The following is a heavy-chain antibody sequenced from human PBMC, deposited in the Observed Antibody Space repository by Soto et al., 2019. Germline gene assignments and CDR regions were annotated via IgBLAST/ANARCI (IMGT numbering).Heavy chain of an antibody. CDR2: INHSGST. Sequence: PSETLSLTCAVYGGSFSGYYWSWIRQPPGKGLEWIGEINHSGSTNYNPSLKSRVTISVDTSRNQFSLKLSSVTAADTAVYYCARKRRGYSHGPQLGGYYGMDVWGQGTTLTLSS. CDR1: GGSFSGYY. CDR3: ARKRRGYSHGPQLGGYYGMDV. J-gene: IGHJ6*02. D-gene: IGHD5-18*01. V-gene: IGHV4-34*01.